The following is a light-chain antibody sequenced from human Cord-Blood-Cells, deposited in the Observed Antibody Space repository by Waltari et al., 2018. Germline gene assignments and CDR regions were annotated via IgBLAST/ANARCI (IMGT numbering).Light chain of an antibody. CDR2: NKSDSDK. CDR3: MIWHSSAWV. CDR1: SGINVGTYR. J-gene: IGLJ3*02. V-gene: IGLV5-45*03. Sequence: QAVLTQPSSLSASLGASATPTCTLRSGINVGTYRIYWYQQKPGSPPQYRLRNKSDSDKQQGSGVPSRFSGSKDASANAGILLISGLQSEDEADYYCMIWHSSAWVFGGGTKLTVL.